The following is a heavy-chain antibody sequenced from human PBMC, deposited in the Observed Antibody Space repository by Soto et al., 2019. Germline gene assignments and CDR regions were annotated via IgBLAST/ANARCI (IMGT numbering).Heavy chain of an antibody. D-gene: IGHD1-26*01. CDR3: ARDVGRRLNNWFDP. CDR1: GFTFSSYG. CDR2: IWYDGSNK. Sequence: GGSLRLSCAASGFTFSSYGMHWVRQAPGKGLEWVAVIWYDGSNKYYADSVKGRFTISRDNSKNTLYLQMNSLRAEDTAVYYCARDVGRRLNNWFDPWGQGTLVTVSS. J-gene: IGHJ5*02. V-gene: IGHV3-33*01.